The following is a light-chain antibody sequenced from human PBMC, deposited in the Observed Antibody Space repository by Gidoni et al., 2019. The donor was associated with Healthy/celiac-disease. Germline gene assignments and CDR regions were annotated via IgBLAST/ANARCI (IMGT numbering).Light chain of an antibody. CDR1: SSDVGGYNY. Sequence: QSALTQPASVSGSPVQSITISCTGTSSDVGGYNYVSWYQQHPGKAPKLMIYEVSNRPSGVSNRFSGSKSGNTASLTISGLQAEDEADYYCSSYTSSSILYDFGTGTKVTVL. J-gene: IGLJ1*01. CDR3: SSYTSSSILYD. V-gene: IGLV2-14*01. CDR2: EVS.